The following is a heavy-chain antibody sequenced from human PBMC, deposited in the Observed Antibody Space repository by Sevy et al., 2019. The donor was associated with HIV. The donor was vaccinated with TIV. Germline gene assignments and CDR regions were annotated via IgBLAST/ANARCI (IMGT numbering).Heavy chain of an antibody. CDR3: ARVVTTATGRGMDV. CDR1: GFTFSSYS. D-gene: IGHD4-17*01. J-gene: IGHJ6*02. V-gene: IGHV3-21*01. CDR2: ISSSSSYI. Sequence: GGSLRLSCAASGFTFSSYSMNWVRQAPGKGLEWVSSISSSSSYIYYADSVKGRFTISRDNAKNSLYLQMNSLRAEDTAVYYCARVVTTATGRGMDVWGQGITVTVSS.